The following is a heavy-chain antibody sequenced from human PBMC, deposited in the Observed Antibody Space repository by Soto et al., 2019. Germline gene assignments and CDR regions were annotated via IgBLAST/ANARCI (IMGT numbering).Heavy chain of an antibody. Sequence: QLHLRESGPGLVKPSETLSLTCTVSGGSITSSSYYWGWIRQPPGKGLDWIGSIYYSGSTYYNPSLKSLVTLSVDTSKNQFSLKLSSVTAADTAVYYCATQEVGGTYVYTFDPWGQGTLVTVSS. CDR2: IYYSGST. CDR3: ATQEVGGTYVYTFDP. CDR1: GGSITSSSYY. V-gene: IGHV4-39*01. J-gene: IGHJ5*02. D-gene: IGHD1-26*01.